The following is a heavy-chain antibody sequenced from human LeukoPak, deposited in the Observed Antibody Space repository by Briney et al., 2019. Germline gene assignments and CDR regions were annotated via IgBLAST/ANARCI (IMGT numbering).Heavy chain of an antibody. CDR2: MSYSGST. D-gene: IGHD2-2*01. V-gene: IGHV4-59*01. CDR3: ASGGYCGSTDCYPNWFDP. CDR1: GGSISSYH. J-gene: IGHJ5*02. Sequence: SETLSLTCTVSGGSISSYHWSWIRQPPGKGLEWIGYMSYSGSTNYNPSLKSRVTISVDTSKNQFSLKLSSVTAADTAGYFCASGGYCGSTDCYPNWFDPWGQGTLVTVSS.